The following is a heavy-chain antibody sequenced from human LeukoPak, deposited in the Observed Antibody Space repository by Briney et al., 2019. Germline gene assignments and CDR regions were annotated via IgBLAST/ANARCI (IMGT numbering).Heavy chain of an antibody. D-gene: IGHD3-22*01. CDR2: IYYSGST. J-gene: IGHJ3*02. CDR3: ASFDSSGSHAFDI. Sequence: SETLSLTCTVSGGSISSSSYYWGWIRQPPGKGLEWIGYIYYSGSTNYSPSLKSRVTISVDTSKNQFSLKLSSVTAADTAVYYCASFDSSGSHAFDIWGQGTMVTVSS. CDR1: GGSISSSSYY. V-gene: IGHV4-61*05.